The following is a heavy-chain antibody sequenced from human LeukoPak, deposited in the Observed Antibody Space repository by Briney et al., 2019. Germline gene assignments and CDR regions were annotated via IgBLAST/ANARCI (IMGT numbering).Heavy chain of an antibody. J-gene: IGHJ3*02. CDR1: GFTFSSYW. CDR3: AREVWNIVVVTATETMDAFDI. V-gene: IGHV3-7*01. D-gene: IGHD2-21*02. CDR2: IKQDGSEK. Sequence: PGGSLRLSCAASGFTFSSYWMSWVRQAPGKGLEWVANIKQDGSEKYYVDSVKGRFTISRDNAKNSLYLQMNSLRAEDTAVYYCAREVWNIVVVTATETMDAFDIWGQGTMVTVSS.